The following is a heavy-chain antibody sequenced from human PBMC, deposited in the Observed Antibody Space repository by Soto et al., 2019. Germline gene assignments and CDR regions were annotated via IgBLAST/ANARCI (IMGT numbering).Heavy chain of an antibody. J-gene: IGHJ5*02. V-gene: IGHV1-69*13. Sequence: SVKVSCKASGGTFSSYAISWVRQAPGQGLEWMGGIIPIFGTANYAQKFQGRVTITADESTSTAYMELSSLRSEDTAVYYCARLLEAAGTWFDPWGQGTLVTVSS. D-gene: IGHD6-13*01. CDR3: ARLLEAAGTWFDP. CDR2: IIPIFGTA. CDR1: GGTFSSYA.